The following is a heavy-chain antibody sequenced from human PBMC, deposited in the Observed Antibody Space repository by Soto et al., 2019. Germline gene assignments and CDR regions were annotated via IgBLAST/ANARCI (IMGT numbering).Heavy chain of an antibody. CDR2: ISSDGSGT. V-gene: IGHV3-74*01. Sequence: GGSLRLSCAASGFTFNNYAMHWVRQAPGKGLVWVSRISSDGSGTTYADSVKGRFTISRDNAKNTLYLQMSSLRVEDTAVYCCASAVGSNYPFTYWGQGILVTVSS. D-gene: IGHD4-4*01. J-gene: IGHJ4*02. CDR3: ASAVGSNYPFTY. CDR1: GFTFNNYA.